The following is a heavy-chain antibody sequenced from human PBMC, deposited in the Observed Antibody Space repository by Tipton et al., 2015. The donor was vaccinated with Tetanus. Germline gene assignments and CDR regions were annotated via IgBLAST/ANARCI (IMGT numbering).Heavy chain of an antibody. Sequence: TLSLTCTVSGGSISSYYWSWIRQPPGKGLEWIGYIYYSGSTNYNPSLKSRVTISVDTSKNQFSLKLSSVTAADSALYFCARGTDAYKSGNCWGQGTLVTVSS. V-gene: IGHV4-59*12. D-gene: IGHD5-24*01. J-gene: IGHJ1*01. CDR2: IYYSGST. CDR1: GGSISSYY. CDR3: ARGTDAYKSGNC.